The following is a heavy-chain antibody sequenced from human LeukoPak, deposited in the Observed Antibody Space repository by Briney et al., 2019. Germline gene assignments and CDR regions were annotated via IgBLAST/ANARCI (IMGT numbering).Heavy chain of an antibody. CDR1: GFTFNDYA. J-gene: IGHJ4*02. CDR2: ISDSGGET. D-gene: IGHD6-13*01. CDR3: VKEIPSMPAADY. Sequence: PGGSLRLSCEASGFTFNDYAMSWVRQAPGKGLEWVSAISDSGGETYYAASVKGRFTISRDSSKNTVCLQMSSLTVEDTAMYYCVKEIPSMPAADYWGQGTLVTVSS. V-gene: IGHV3-23*01.